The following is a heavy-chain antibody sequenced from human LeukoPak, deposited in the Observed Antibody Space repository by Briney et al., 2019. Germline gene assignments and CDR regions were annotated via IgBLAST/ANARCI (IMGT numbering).Heavy chain of an antibody. CDR2: ISGSSSSAI. CDR3: ATYSGYDRIFDH. V-gene: IGHV3-48*01. Sequence: GGSLGLSCAASGFTFSTYGMNWVRQAPGKGLEWVSYISGSSSSAIYYTDSVKGRFTISRDNAEKSVYLQMNDLRAEDTAVYYCATYSGYDRIFDHWGQGTLVTVSS. D-gene: IGHD5-12*01. J-gene: IGHJ4*02. CDR1: GFTFSTYG.